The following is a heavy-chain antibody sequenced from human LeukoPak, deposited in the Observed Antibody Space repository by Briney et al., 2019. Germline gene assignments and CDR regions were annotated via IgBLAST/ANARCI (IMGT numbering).Heavy chain of an antibody. CDR1: GFTFSSYS. V-gene: IGHV3-21*01. J-gene: IGHJ4*02. Sequence: GGSLRLSCAAPGFTFSSYSMNWVRQAPGKGLEWVSSISSSSSYIYYADSVKGRFTISRDNAKNSLYLQMNSLRAEDTAVYYCARAYNWNDPSPFDYWGQGTLVTVSS. CDR3: ARAYNWNDPSPFDY. CDR2: ISSSSSYI. D-gene: IGHD1-1*01.